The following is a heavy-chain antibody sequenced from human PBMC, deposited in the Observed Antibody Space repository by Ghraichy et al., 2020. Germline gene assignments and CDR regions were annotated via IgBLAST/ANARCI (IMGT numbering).Heavy chain of an antibody. J-gene: IGHJ4*02. D-gene: IGHD3-10*01. CDR1: GGSVSDFY. CDR2: MIHTGTT. Sequence: SETLSLTCGVSGGSVSDFYWVWIRQSPGKGLEWIGEMIHTGTTNYNPSLKSRVTISVDTSRNQFSLMLTSVTAADTAVYYFAQSTHGGLAFWAQGALVTGSS. CDR3: AQSTHGGLAF. V-gene: IGHV4-34*12.